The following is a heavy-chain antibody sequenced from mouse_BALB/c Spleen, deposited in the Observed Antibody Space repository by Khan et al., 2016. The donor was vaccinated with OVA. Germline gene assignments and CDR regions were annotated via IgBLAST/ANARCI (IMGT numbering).Heavy chain of an antibody. J-gene: IGHJ3*01. CDR2: IGYSGST. CDR3: ARRGPGFAY. V-gene: IGHV3-2*02. Sequence: EVQLQESGPGLVKPSQSLSLTCTVTGYSITSDYAWNWIRQFPGNKLEWMGYIGYSGSTSYNPSLKSRISITRDTSKNQFFLRLNSVTNEDTATYYCARRGPGFAYWGQGTLVTVSA. CDR1: GYSITSDYA.